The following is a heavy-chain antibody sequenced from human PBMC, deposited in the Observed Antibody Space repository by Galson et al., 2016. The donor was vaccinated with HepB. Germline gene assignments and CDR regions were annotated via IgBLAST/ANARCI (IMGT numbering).Heavy chain of an antibody. CDR1: SGSIRSDTYY. Sequence: SETLSLTCTVSSGSIRSDTYYWSWIRQLPGKGLEWIEYIYYSGTTNYNPSLKTRVTISVDTSKKQFSLKLRSVIDSDTAVYFCARLVEEGSNYFDYWGQGALVTVSS. J-gene: IGHJ4*02. CDR2: IYYSGTT. D-gene: IGHD3-9*01. V-gene: IGHV4-61*01. CDR3: ARLVEEGSNYFDY.